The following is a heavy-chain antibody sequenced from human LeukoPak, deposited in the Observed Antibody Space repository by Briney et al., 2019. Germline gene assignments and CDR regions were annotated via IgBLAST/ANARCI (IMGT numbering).Heavy chain of an antibody. CDR2: INYSGST. CDR1: GGSMRSSNFY. J-gene: IGHJ5*02. CDR3: ARTHFDSLGWFDP. Sequence: SETLSLTCTVSGGSMRSSNFYWGWIRQPPGKGLEWIGNINYSGSTYYNPSVKSRVTLSVDVSKNRCSLNLTSVTAADTALYFCARTHFDSLGWFDPWGQGIQVIVSS. V-gene: IGHV4-39*07. D-gene: IGHD3-9*01.